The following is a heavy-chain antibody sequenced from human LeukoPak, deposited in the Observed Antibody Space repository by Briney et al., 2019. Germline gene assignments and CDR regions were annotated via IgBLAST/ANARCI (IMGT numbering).Heavy chain of an antibody. CDR3: AKDNDRSGYNARLYYMDV. J-gene: IGHJ6*03. CDR1: GFTFSSYS. D-gene: IGHD3-22*01. Sequence: GGSLRLSCAASGFTFSSYSMNWVRQAPGKGLEWVAVIWYDGSNKYYADSVKGRFTISRDNSKNTLYLQMNSLRAEDTAVYYCAKDNDRSGYNARLYYMDVWGKGTTVTVSS. V-gene: IGHV3-33*06. CDR2: IWYDGSNK.